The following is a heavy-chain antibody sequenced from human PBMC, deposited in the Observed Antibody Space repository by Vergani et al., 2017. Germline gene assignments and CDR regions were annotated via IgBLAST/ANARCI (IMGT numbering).Heavy chain of an antibody. Sequence: QVQLVQSGAEVKKPGSSVKVSCKASGGTFSSYAISWVRQAPGQGLEWMGGIIPIFDIANYEQKFQGRVMITADKSTSTAYMDLSSLRSEDTAVYYCAREIVYVGYFDYGRQGTLVTVSS. CDR1: GGTFSSYA. J-gene: IGHJ4*02. CDR3: AREIVYVGYFDY. D-gene: IGHD5/OR15-5a*01. V-gene: IGHV1-69*17. CDR2: IIPIFDIA.